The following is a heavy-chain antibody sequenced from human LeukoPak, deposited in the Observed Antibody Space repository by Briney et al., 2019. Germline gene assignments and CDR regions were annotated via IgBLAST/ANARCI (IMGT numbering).Heavy chain of an antibody. Sequence: PPVKVSCKPAGYTFTSYYMHWVRQAPGLGLEWMGIINPSGGSTSYAQKFQGRVTMTRDTSTSTVYMELSSLRSEDTAVYYCARDPEAWGGMSAFDIWGQGTMVTVSS. V-gene: IGHV1-46*01. J-gene: IGHJ3*02. CDR3: ARDPEAWGGMSAFDI. CDR1: GYTFTSYY. D-gene: IGHD3-16*01. CDR2: INPSGGST.